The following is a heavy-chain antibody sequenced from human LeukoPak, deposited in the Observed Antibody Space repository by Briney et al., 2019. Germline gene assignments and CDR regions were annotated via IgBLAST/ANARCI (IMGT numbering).Heavy chain of an antibody. CDR1: GFTFSSYA. V-gene: IGHV3-23*01. CDR3: ARDTMVRVY. Sequence: GGSLRLSCAASGFTFSSYAMSWVRQAPGKGLEWVSAISSSGGITYYADSVKGRFTITRDNSKNTLYLQMNSLRAEDTAVYYCARDTMVRVYWGQGTLVTVSP. CDR2: ISSSGGIT. J-gene: IGHJ4*02. D-gene: IGHD3-10*01.